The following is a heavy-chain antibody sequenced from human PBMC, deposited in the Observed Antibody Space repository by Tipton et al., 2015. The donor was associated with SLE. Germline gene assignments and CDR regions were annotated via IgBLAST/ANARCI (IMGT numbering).Heavy chain of an antibody. V-gene: IGHV5-51*03. Sequence: VQLVQSGAEVKKPGESLQISCKGPEYSLTNYWIGWVRQLPGKGLEWMRVIYPADSDTRYSPSFQGHVTISADTSSDTAYLQWSSLKASDSAMYYCARRPSGYFPFETWGQGTLVTVSS. J-gene: IGHJ5*02. CDR3: ARRPSGYFPFET. CDR1: EYSLTNYW. D-gene: IGHD5-12*01. CDR2: IYPADSDT.